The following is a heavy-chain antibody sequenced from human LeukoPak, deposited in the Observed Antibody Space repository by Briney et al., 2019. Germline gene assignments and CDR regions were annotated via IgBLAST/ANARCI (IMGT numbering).Heavy chain of an antibody. V-gene: IGHV3-23*01. D-gene: IGHD3-22*01. CDR2: ISGSGGST. CDR1: GFTFSSYS. J-gene: IGHJ4*02. Sequence: GGSLRLSCAASGFTFSSYSMNWVRQAPGKGLEWVSAISGSGGSTYYADSVKGRFTISRDNSKNTLYLQMNSLRAEDTAVYYCAKGFPYYYDSSGGFDYWGQGTLVTVSS. CDR3: AKGFPYYYDSSGGFDY.